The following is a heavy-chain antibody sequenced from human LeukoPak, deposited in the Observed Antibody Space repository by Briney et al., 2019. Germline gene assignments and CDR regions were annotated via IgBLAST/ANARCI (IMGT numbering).Heavy chain of an antibody. D-gene: IGHD4-17*01. J-gene: IGHJ6*02. CDR1: GFTFGGYW. V-gene: IGHV3-7*01. CDR3: ASPAYDDDYYYGMDV. CDR2: IKQDGSEK. Sequence: PGGSLRLSCAASGFTFGGYWMSWVRQAPGKGLEWVANIKQDGSEKYYVDSVKGRFTISRDNAKNSLYLQMNSLRAEDTAVYYCASPAYDDDYYYGMDVWGQGTTVTVSS.